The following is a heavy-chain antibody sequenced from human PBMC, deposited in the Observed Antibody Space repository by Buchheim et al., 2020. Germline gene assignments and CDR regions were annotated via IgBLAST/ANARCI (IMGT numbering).Heavy chain of an antibody. D-gene: IGHD3-22*01. CDR3: AKDLGIYYYDSSGSRGFDP. J-gene: IGHJ5*02. CDR1: GFTFSSYA. CDR2: ISGSGGST. V-gene: IGHV3-23*01. Sequence: EVQLLESGGGLVQPGGSLRLSCAASGFTFSSYAMSWVRQAPGKGLEWVSAISGSGGSTYYADSVKGRLTISRDNSKNKLYLQMNSLRAEDTAVYYCAKDLGIYYYDSSGSRGFDPWGQGTL.